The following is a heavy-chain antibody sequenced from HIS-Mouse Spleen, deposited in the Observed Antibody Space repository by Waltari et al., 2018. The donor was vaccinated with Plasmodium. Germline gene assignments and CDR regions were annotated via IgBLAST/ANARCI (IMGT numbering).Heavy chain of an antibody. CDR1: FTFSSYD. CDR2: IGTAGDT. D-gene: IGHD6-6*01. CDR3: ARGPTYSSSYYFDY. J-gene: IGHJ4*02. Sequence: FTFSSYDMHWVRQATGKGLEGVSAIGTAGDTYYPGSVKGRFTISRENAKNSLYLQMNSLRAGDTAVYYCARGPTYSSSYYFDYWGQGTLVTVSS. V-gene: IGHV3-13*01.